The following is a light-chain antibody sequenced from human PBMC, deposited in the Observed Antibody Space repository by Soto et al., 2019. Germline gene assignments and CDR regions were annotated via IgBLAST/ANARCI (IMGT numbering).Light chain of an antibody. J-gene: IGKJ1*01. Sequence: EIVLTQSPGTLSLSPGERATLSCRASQSINNNYLAWYQQKRGQAPRLLIYGASSRANGIPDRFSGSGYGTDFTLTISRLEPEDFAVYYCQQYGGSPRTFGQGTKVEIK. V-gene: IGKV3-20*01. CDR1: QSINNNY. CDR3: QQYGGSPRT. CDR2: GAS.